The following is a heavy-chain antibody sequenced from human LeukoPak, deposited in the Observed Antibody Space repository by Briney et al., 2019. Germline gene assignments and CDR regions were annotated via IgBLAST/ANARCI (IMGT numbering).Heavy chain of an antibody. CDR2: IIPIVGTA. Sequence: SVKVSCKASGGTFSSYAISWVGQAPGQGLEWMVGIIPIVGTANYAQKFQGRVTITADESTSTAYMALRSVRSEDTAVSYCARESVAVDIVVVVAAYGMDVWGKGTTVTVSS. CDR1: GGTFSSYA. CDR3: ARESVAVDIVVVVAAYGMDV. V-gene: IGHV1-69*01. D-gene: IGHD2-15*01. J-gene: IGHJ6*04.